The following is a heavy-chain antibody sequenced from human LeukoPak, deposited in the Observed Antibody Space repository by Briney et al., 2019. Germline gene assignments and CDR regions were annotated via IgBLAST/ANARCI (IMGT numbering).Heavy chain of an antibody. J-gene: IGHJ4*02. D-gene: IGHD3-10*01. CDR1: TDSLSSGGHY. CDR3: ARGGNRFGGFYFDY. CDR2: IHHSGSS. V-gene: IGHV4-31*03. Sequence: SETLSLTCTVSTDSLSSGGHYWAWIRQLPGKGLESIGFIHHSGSSRHNPSLKDRVAISVDASRKQFALRLSSVTAADTAIYYCARGGNRFGGFYFDYWGQGIQVIVSS.